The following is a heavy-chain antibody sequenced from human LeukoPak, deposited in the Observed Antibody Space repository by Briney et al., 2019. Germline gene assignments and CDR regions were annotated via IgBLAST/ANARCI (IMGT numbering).Heavy chain of an antibody. CDR2: INPNAGDT. Sequence: ASVKVSCKTSGYTFTDSYMHWVRQAPGQGLEWIGWINPNAGDTTYAQGFHGRVTMTRDTSISTVYMELNSLKLDDTAVYYCTREGRVGVPFDYWGQGTLVTVSS. V-gene: IGHV1-2*02. CDR3: TREGRVGVPFDY. J-gene: IGHJ4*02. D-gene: IGHD2-15*01. CDR1: GYTFTDSY.